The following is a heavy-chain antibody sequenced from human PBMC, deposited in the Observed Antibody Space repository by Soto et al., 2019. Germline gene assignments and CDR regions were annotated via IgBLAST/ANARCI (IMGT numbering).Heavy chain of an antibody. D-gene: IGHD3-10*01. V-gene: IGHV3-23*01. CDR2: ISGSGDTT. CDR3: AKVTYYYGSGSYSPYGY. J-gene: IGHJ4*02. Sequence: GGSLRLSCAASGITLSGYAMSWVRQAPGKGLEWVSGISGSGDTTYHADSVKGRFTISRDNSKNTLYLQMNSLRAEDTAVYYCAKVTYYYGSGSYSPYGYWGQGTLVTVSS. CDR1: GITLSGYA.